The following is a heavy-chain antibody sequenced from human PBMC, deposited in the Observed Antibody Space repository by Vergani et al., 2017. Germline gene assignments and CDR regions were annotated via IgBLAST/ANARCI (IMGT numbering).Heavy chain of an antibody. J-gene: IGHJ4*02. CDR2: IWYDGSNK. D-gene: IGHD4-17*01. V-gene: IGHV3-33*08. Sequence: QVQLVESGGGVVQPGRSLRLSCAASGFTFSTYAMHWVRQAPGKGLEWVAVIWYDGSNKYYADSVKGRFTISRDNSKNTLYLQMNSLRAEDTAVYYCARLHGDFDYWGQGTLVTVSS. CDR3: ARLHGDFDY. CDR1: GFTFSTYA.